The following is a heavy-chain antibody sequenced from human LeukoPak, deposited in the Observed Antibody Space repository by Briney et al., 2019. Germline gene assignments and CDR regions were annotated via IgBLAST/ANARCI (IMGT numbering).Heavy chain of an antibody. CDR3: ARDGTPNYSSGWVYMDV. CDR2: ISSSGSTI. Sequence: GGSLRLSCAASGFTFSSYEMNWVRQAPGKGLEWVSYISSSGSTIYYADSVKGRFTISRDNAKNSLYLQMNSMRAEDTAVYYCARDGTPNYSSGWVYMDVWGEGTTVTISS. CDR1: GFTFSSYE. V-gene: IGHV3-48*03. D-gene: IGHD6-25*01. J-gene: IGHJ6*03.